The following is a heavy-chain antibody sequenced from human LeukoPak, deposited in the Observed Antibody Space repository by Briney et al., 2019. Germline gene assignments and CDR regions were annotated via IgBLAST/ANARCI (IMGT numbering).Heavy chain of an antibody. D-gene: IGHD6-13*01. CDR2: IYYSGST. CDR3: ARGVYSSSWYGPYYYYYGMDV. V-gene: IGHV4-39*01. Sequence: SETLSLTCTVSGGSISSSNYYWGWIRQPPGKGLEWIGSIYYSGSTYYNPSLKSRVTISVDTSKNQFSLKLSSVTAADTAVYYCARGVYSSSWYGPYYYYYGMDVWGQGTTVTVSS. CDR1: GGSISSSNYY. J-gene: IGHJ6*02.